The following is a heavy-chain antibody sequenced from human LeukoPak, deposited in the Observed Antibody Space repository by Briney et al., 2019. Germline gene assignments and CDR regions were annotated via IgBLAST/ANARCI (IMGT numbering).Heavy chain of an antibody. Sequence: GGSLRLSCAASGFTFYTYGMHWVRQAPGKGLEYVSGVGPDGGTTYYANSVKGRFTISRDNSKYMLYLQMGSLTADDMAVYYCARGAQLTDYWGQGTLVTVSS. CDR2: VGPDGGTT. J-gene: IGHJ4*02. V-gene: IGHV3-64*01. CDR3: ARGAQLTDY. CDR1: GFTFYTYG. D-gene: IGHD6-13*01.